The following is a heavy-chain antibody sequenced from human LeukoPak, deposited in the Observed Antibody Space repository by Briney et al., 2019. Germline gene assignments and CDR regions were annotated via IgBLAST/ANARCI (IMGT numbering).Heavy chain of an antibody. D-gene: IGHD2-2*01. CDR1: GGSFSGYY. CDR2: INHSGST. V-gene: IGHV4-34*01. Sequence: SETLSLTCAVYGGSFSGYYWGWIRQPPGKGLEWIGEINHSGSTNYNPSLKSRVTISVDTSKNQFSLKLSSVTAADTAVYYCARGFKYQLRQGRYYYYYMDVWGKGTTVTVSS. CDR3: ARGFKYQLRQGRYYYYYMDV. J-gene: IGHJ6*03.